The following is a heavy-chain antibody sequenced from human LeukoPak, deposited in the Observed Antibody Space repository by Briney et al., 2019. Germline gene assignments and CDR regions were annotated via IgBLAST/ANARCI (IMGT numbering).Heavy chain of an antibody. D-gene: IGHD6-13*01. CDR1: GYTFTDYY. J-gene: IGHJ4*02. Sequence: GSVKVSCQASGYTFTDYYMDWVRQAPGQGLEWMGWINPNNGGTNYAQKFQGRVTMTRDTSISTAYMEVSRLTSDDTAVYYCASRPGVSAGSLDYWGQGTLVTVSS. CDR2: INPNNGGT. V-gene: IGHV1-2*02. CDR3: ASRPGVSAGSLDY.